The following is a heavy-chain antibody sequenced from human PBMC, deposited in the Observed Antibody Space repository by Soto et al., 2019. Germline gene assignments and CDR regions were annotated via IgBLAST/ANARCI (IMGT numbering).Heavy chain of an antibody. CDR1: GYTFTSYG. D-gene: IGHD3-3*01. Sequence: QAQLVQSGPEVKKPGASVKVSCKASGYTFTSYGISWVRQAPGQGLEWMGWISPYNGNTNYAQKLQGRVTRTPGSPTSTAYMELRSRRSYDTAGYYWARELSGNPGYWRQGTLVTVSS. V-gene: IGHV1-18*01. CDR2: ISPYNGNT. J-gene: IGHJ4*02. CDR3: ARELSGNPGY.